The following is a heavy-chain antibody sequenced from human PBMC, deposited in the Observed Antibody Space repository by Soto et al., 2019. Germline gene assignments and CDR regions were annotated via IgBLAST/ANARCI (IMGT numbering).Heavy chain of an antibody. V-gene: IGHV4-30-4*01. CDR1: GGSISSGDNY. CDR3: ARLNRDYSDNGAYNFDC. J-gene: IGHJ4*02. Sequence: SETLSLTCAVSGGSISSGDNYWSWIRQSPGKGLEWIGYIYSSGGTFYNPSIKSRLTISGDTSKNQFSLNLSSVTAADTAVYYCARLNRDYSDNGAYNFDCWGQGTLATVYS. D-gene: IGHD3-22*01. CDR2: IYSSGGT.